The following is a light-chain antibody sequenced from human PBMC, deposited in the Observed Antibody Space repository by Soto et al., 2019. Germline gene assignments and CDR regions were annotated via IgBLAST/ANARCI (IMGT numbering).Light chain of an antibody. CDR3: QLYNSYS. V-gene: IGKV1-5*01. Sequence: DIQMTQSPSTLSASVGDRATITCRARQSVSIALAWYQQSPGKAPRLLSYYDCSLESGVTSRFSGSGSGTAFTLTISGLQPDDFATYYCQLYNSYSFGQGTKVDIK. J-gene: IGKJ1*01. CDR1: QSVSIA. CDR2: YDC.